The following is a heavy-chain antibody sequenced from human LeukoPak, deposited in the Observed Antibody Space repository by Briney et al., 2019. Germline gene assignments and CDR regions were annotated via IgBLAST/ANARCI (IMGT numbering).Heavy chain of an antibody. CDR3: ASGSSWSEYFQH. V-gene: IGHV4-34*01. D-gene: IGHD6-13*01. CDR1: GGSFSGYY. J-gene: IGHJ1*01. Sequence: LETLSLTCAVYGGSFSGYYWSWIRQPSGKGLEWIGEINHSGSTNYNPSLKSRVTISVDTSKNQFSLKLSSVTAADTAVYYCASGSSWSEYFQHWGQGTLVTVSS. CDR2: INHSGST.